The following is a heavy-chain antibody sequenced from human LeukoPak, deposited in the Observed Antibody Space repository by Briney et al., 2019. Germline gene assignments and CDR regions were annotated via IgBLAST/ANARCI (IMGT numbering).Heavy chain of an antibody. D-gene: IGHD3-10*01. J-gene: IGHJ5*02. CDR3: ALIGDHAWFDP. Sequence: ASVKVSCKASGHTFSGYYIFWVRRAPGQGLEWMGWINPNSGGTNYAPEFQGRLTMTRDTSITTAYMELSTLRSDDTAVYYCALIGDHAWFDPWGQGTLVTVSS. V-gene: IGHV1-2*02. CDR2: INPNSGGT. CDR1: GHTFSGYY.